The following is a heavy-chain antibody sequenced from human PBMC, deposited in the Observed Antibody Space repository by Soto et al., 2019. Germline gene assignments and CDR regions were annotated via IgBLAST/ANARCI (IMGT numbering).Heavy chain of an antibody. CDR2: IYPGDSDT. CDR1: GYSFTIYW. J-gene: IGHJ3*02. D-gene: IGHD3-9*01. Sequence: GESLNSSCKGSGYSFTIYWIGWVRQIPGKGLEWMGIIYPGDSDTRYSPSFQGQVTISADKSISTAYLQWSSLKASDTAMYYCARGGRYFDWRDAFDIWGQGTMVTVSS. CDR3: ARGGRYFDWRDAFDI. V-gene: IGHV5-51*01.